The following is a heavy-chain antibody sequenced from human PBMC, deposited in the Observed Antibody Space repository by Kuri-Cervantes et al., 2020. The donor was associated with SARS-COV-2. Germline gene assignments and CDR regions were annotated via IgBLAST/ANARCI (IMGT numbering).Heavy chain of an antibody. D-gene: IGHD6-19*01. CDR1: EFTFTNYA. V-gene: IGHV3-48*03. J-gene: IGHJ4*02. CDR3: ARMGIAVY. Sequence: LSLTCAASEFTFTNYAMTWVRQAPGTGLEWVSSISGTGGTTYHADSVRGGFTISRDNAKNSLYLQMNSLRAEDTAVYDCARMGIAVYWGQGTLVTVSS. CDR2: ISGTGGTT.